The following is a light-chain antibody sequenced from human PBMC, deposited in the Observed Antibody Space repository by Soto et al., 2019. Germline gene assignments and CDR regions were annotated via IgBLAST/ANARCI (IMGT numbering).Light chain of an antibody. CDR3: QQDSSYPWT. Sequence: AIRMTQSPSSLSASTGDRVTITCRASQDISNSLVWYQQKPGKAPKVLIHAASTLQSGVSSRFSGSGSGTDFTLTISRLQSEDFATYYCQQDSSYPWTFGQGTKV. J-gene: IGKJ1*01. V-gene: IGKV1-8*01. CDR2: AAS. CDR1: QDISNS.